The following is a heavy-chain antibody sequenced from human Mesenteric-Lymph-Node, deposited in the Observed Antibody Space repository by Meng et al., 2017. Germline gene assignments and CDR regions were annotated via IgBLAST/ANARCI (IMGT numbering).Heavy chain of an antibody. CDR2: ISISGGNT. J-gene: IGHJ3*02. D-gene: IGHD3-10*01. CDR1: GFTFSSYA. Sequence: GESLKISCAASGFTFSSYAMSWVRQAPGKGLEWVSAISISGGNTYYADSVKGRFTISRDNSKNTLYQQMNSLRAEDTAVYYCAKEDGELFRAFDIWGQGTMDTVSS. V-gene: IGHV3-23*01. CDR3: AKEDGELFRAFDI.